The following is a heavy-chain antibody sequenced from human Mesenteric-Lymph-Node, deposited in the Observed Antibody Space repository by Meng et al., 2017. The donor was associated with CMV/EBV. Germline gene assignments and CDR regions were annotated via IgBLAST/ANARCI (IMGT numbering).Heavy chain of an antibody. CDR3: AREGREDY. Sequence: GESLKISCGASGFTFSRFSMNWVRQAPGKGLEWVAFIRNDVSYTIYVDSVKGRFTISRDNAKNSLYLQMNSLRAEDTAVYYCAREGREDYWGQGTLVTVSS. CDR1: GFTFSRFS. V-gene: IGHV3-30*02. CDR2: IRNDVSYT. D-gene: IGHD1-26*01. J-gene: IGHJ4*02.